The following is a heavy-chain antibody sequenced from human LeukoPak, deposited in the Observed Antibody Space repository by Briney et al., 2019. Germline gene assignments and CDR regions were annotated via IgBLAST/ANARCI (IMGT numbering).Heavy chain of an antibody. CDR1: GGSISSGGYY. Sequence: SETLSLTCTVSGGSISSGGYYWSCVRQHPGKGLDWIGYIYYSGSTYYNPSLKSRVTISVDTSKNQFSLKLSSVTAADTAVYYCARSRAGDYYFDYWGQGTLVTVSS. CDR3: ARSRAGDYYFDY. J-gene: IGHJ4*02. D-gene: IGHD4-17*01. V-gene: IGHV4-31*03. CDR2: IYYSGST.